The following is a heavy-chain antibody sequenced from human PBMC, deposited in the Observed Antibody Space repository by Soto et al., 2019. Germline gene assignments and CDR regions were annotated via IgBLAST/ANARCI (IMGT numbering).Heavy chain of an antibody. Sequence: GESLKISCQGSGHSFTSYWISWVRQMPGKGLEWMGRIDPSDSYTNYSPSFQGHVTISVDKSISTAYLQWSSLKASDTAMYYCARHPRVGVAGTGIYSYGMDVWGQGTTVTVSS. J-gene: IGHJ6*02. CDR2: IDPSDSYT. CDR3: ARHPRVGVAGTGIYSYGMDV. CDR1: GHSFTSYW. V-gene: IGHV5-10-1*01. D-gene: IGHD6-19*01.